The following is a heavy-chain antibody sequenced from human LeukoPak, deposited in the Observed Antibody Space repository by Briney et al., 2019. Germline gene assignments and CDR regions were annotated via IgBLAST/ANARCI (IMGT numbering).Heavy chain of an antibody. CDR2: ISAYNGNT. Sequence: GASVKVSCKASGYTFTSYGISWVRQAPGQGLEWMGWISAYNGNTNYAQKLQGRVTMTTDTSTSTAYMELRSLRSDDTAVYYCARTPGYDILTGYPSYFDYWGQGTLVTVSS. D-gene: IGHD3-9*01. CDR3: ARTPGYDILTGYPSYFDY. V-gene: IGHV1-18*01. CDR1: GYTFTSYG. J-gene: IGHJ4*02.